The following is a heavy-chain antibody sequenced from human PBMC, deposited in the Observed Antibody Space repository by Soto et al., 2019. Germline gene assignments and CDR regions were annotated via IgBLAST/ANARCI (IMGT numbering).Heavy chain of an antibody. CDR1: GGTFSSYA. J-gene: IGHJ6*02. CDR3: ARDMRYSSSFHYRYYYYGMDV. CDR2: IIPIFGTA. Sequence: SVKVSCKAAGGTFSSYAISWGRQAPGQGLEWMGGIIPIFGTANYAQKFQGRVTITADESTSTAYMELSSLRSEDTAVYYCARDMRYSSSFHYRYYYYGMDVWGQGTTVTVSS. D-gene: IGHD6-6*01. V-gene: IGHV1-69*13.